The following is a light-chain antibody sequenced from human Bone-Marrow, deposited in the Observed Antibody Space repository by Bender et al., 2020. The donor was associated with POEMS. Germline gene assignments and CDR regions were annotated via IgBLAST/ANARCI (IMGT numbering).Light chain of an antibody. CDR3: CSYAGSSTSVV. Sequence: QSAPTQPHSVSGSPGQSVTISCTGTSSDIGGYNYVSWYQQHPGKAPNLVIFDVTKRPSGVPDRFSGSKSGYTASLTISGLRAEDEADYYCCSYAGSSTSVVFGGGTKLTVV. CDR2: DVT. CDR1: SSDIGGYNY. V-gene: IGLV2-11*01. J-gene: IGLJ2*01.